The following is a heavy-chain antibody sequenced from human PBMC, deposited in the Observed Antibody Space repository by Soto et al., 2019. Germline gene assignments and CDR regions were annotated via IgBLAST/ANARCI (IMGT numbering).Heavy chain of an antibody. D-gene: IGHD3-3*01. CDR1: GGSISSSSYY. CDR3: ARRFGRWDAFDI. V-gene: IGHV4-39*01. CDR2: IYYSGST. J-gene: IGHJ3*02. Sequence: SETLSLTCTVSGGSISSSSYYWGWIRQPPGKGLEWIGSIYYSGSTYYNPSLKSRVTISVDTSKNQFSLKLSSVTAADTAVYYCARRFGRWDAFDIWGQGTMVTVSS.